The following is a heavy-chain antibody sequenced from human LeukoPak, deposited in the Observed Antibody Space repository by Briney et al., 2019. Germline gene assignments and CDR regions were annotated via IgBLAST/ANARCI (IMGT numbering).Heavy chain of an antibody. J-gene: IGHJ4*02. CDR1: GFTFSDYY. CDR3: AKGLVVVAATGFDY. D-gene: IGHD2-15*01. Sequence: GGSLRLSCAASGFTFSDYYMSWIRQAPGKGLERVSAISGSGGSTYYADSVKGRFTISRDNSKNTLYLQMNSLRAEDTAVYYCAKGLVVVAATGFDYWGQGTLVTVSS. CDR2: ISGSGGST. V-gene: IGHV3-23*01.